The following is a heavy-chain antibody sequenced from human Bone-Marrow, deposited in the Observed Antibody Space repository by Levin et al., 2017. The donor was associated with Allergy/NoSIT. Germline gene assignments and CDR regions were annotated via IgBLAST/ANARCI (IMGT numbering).Heavy chain of an antibody. Sequence: GGSLRLSCATSGFTFSGSTIHWVRQVSGKGLEWVGHIRSKANNYATAYAASVKGRFTISRDDSKNTPYLQMNSLKTADTALYYCTRPPGYPTQGWGQGTLVTVSS. CDR2: IRSKANNYAT. CDR3: TRPPGYPTQG. J-gene: IGHJ4*02. D-gene: IGHD6-25*01. V-gene: IGHV3-73*01. CDR1: GFTFSGST.